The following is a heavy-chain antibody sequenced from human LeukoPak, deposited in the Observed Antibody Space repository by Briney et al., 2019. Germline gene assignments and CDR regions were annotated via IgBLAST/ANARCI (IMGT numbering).Heavy chain of an antibody. V-gene: IGHV4-4*07. D-gene: IGHD6-6*01. CDR3: ARVRNGRVSYYYYYYMDV. CDR2: IYTSGSI. Sequence: SETLSLTCTVSGGSISSYYWSWIRQPAGKGLEWIGRIYTSGSINYNPSLKSRVTMSVDTSKNQFSLKLSSVTAADTAVYYCARVRNGRVSYYYYYYMDVWGKGTTVTVSS. CDR1: GGSISSYY. J-gene: IGHJ6*03.